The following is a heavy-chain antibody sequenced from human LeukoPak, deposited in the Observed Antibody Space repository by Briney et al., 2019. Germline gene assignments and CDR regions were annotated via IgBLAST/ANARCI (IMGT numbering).Heavy chain of an antibody. Sequence: PRASVKVSCKASGYTFASYDINWVRQATGQGLEWMGWMNPNSGNTGYAQKFQGRVTMTRNTSISTAYMELSSLRSGDTAVYYCARVMDGSTSFDAFDIWGRGTMVTVSS. V-gene: IGHV1-8*01. D-gene: IGHD2-2*01. CDR1: GYTFASYD. J-gene: IGHJ3*02. CDR3: ARVMDGSTSFDAFDI. CDR2: MNPNSGNT.